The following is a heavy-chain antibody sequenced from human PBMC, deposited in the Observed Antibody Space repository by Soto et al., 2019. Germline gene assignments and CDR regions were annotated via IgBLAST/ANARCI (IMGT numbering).Heavy chain of an antibody. J-gene: IGHJ4*02. CDR1: GFTFSDYY. D-gene: IGHD3-9*01. Sequence: QVQLVESGGGLVKPGGSLRLSCAASGFTFSDYYMSWIRQAPGKGLEWVSYISSSSSYTNYADSVKGRFTISRDNAKNSLYLQMNSLRAEDTAVYYCARVGNGAYDILTGYYLPDYWGQGTLVTVSP. CDR3: ARVGNGAYDILTGYYLPDY. V-gene: IGHV3-11*06. CDR2: ISSSSSYT.